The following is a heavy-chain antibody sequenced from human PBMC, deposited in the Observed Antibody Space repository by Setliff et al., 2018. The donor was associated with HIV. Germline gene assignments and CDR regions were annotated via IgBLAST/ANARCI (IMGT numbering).Heavy chain of an antibody. CDR1: GYTFTDYY. V-gene: IGHV1-69-2*01. CDR2: VDPENHET. D-gene: IGHD3-10*01. J-gene: IGHJ5*02. Sequence: ASVKVSCKASGYTFTDYYIHWVQQVPGKGLEWMGRVDPENHETMYAERFQSRVAISVDMYRNQFFLRLASVTAADTSVYYCARHRAQRGSGTYYDDWFDPWGQGTLVTVSS. CDR3: ARHRAQRGSGTYYDDWFDP.